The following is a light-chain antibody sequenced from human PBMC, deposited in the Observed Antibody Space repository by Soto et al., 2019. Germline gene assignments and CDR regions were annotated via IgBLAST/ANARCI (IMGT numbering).Light chain of an antibody. CDR1: RNDVGGYNY. V-gene: IGLV2-14*03. J-gene: IGLJ2*01. CDR3: SSYTTSSTVL. Sequence: QSALTQPASVSGSPGQSITISCTGTRNDVGGYNYVSWYQQHPGKAPNLMIYDVTNRPSGVSTRFSGSKSGNTASLTISGLHAEDEGDYYCSSYTTSSTVLFGGGTKLTVL. CDR2: DVT.